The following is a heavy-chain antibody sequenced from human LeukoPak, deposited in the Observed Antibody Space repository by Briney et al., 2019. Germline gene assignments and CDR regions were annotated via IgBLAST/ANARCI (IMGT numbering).Heavy chain of an antibody. J-gene: IGHJ4*02. Sequence: GGSLRLSCAASGFTFSSYSMNWVRQAPGKGLGWVAFISYDGSNKYYADSVKGRFTISRDNSKNTLYLQMNSLRAEDTAVYYCAKDLERHIVVVTASAVDYWGQGTLVTVSS. V-gene: IGHV3-30*18. CDR1: GFTFSSYS. D-gene: IGHD2-21*02. CDR2: ISYDGSNK. CDR3: AKDLERHIVVVTASAVDY.